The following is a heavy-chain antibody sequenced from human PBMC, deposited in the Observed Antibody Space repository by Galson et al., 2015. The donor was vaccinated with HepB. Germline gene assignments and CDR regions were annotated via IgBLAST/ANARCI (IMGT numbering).Heavy chain of an antibody. D-gene: IGHD1-26*01. CDR1: GGSFNDYY. CDR2: INHSGNT. CDR3: VREGVGAH. J-gene: IGHJ4*02. Sequence: SETLSLTCAVYGGSFNDYYWSWIRQFPGKGLEWIGEINHSGNTNYNPSLKSRLTMSVDTSKNQFSLKLNSVTAADTAVYYCVREGVGAHWGQGTLVTVSS. V-gene: IGHV4-34*01.